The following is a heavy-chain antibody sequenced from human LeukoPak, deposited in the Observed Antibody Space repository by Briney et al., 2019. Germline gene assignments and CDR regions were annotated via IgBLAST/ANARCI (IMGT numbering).Heavy chain of an antibody. Sequence: SAETLSLTCTVSGGSISSGSYYWSWIRQPAGKGLEWIGRIYTSGSTNYNPSLKSRVTISVDTSKNQFSLKLSSVTAADTAVYYCAESSSGYEVYFDYWGQGTLVTVSS. CDR3: AESSSGYEVYFDY. V-gene: IGHV4-61*02. J-gene: IGHJ4*02. CDR2: IYTSGST. D-gene: IGHD3-22*01. CDR1: GGSISSGSYY.